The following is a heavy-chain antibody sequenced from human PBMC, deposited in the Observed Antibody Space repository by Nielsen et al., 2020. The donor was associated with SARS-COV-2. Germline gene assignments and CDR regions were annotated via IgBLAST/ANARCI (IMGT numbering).Heavy chain of an antibody. CDR1: GGSISSGILS. J-gene: IGHJ3*01. Sequence: SETLSLTCAVSGGSISSGILSWSWIRQPPGKGLEWTGYMYYSGNTYYNPSLESRVTISVDRSKSQFSLRLTSVTAADTAVYFCATGNKIFDDAFDVLGQGALVTVSA. CDR3: ATGNKIFDDAFDV. CDR2: MYYSGNT. V-gene: IGHV4-30-2*01. D-gene: IGHD1/OR15-1a*01.